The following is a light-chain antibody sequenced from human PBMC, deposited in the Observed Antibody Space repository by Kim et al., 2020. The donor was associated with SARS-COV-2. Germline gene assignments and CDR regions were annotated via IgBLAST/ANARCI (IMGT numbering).Light chain of an antibody. Sequence: APGKTASITCGGNNIGSKSVHWYQQKPGQAPVLVIYYDSDRPSGIPERFSGSNSGNTATLTISRVEAGDEADYYCQVWDSSSDHVVFGGGIQLTVL. V-gene: IGLV3-21*04. CDR1: NIGSKS. J-gene: IGLJ2*01. CDR2: YDS. CDR3: QVWDSSSDHVV.